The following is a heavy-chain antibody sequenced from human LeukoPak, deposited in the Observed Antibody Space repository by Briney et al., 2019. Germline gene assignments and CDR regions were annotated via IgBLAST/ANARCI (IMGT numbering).Heavy chain of an antibody. V-gene: IGHV1-69*04. D-gene: IGHD2-2*01. CDR3: ARASSTSLLLDY. CDR1: GGTFSSYA. J-gene: IGHJ4*02. Sequence: SVKVSCKASGGTFSSYAISWVRQAPGQELEWMGRIIPIFGIANYAQKFQGRVTITADKSTSTAYMELSSLRSEDTAVYYCARASSTSLLLDYWGQGTLVTVSS. CDR2: IIPIFGIA.